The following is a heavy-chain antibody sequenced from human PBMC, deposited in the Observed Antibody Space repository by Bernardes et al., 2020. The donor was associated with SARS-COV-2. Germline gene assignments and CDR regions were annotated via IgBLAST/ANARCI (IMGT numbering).Heavy chain of an antibody. CDR1: GFTFSSYS. V-gene: IGHV3-48*04. CDR3: ARDCSSTSCWDDGGYFQH. CDR2: ISSSSSTI. Sequence: GGSLRLSCAASGFTFSSYSMNWVRQAPGKGLEWVSYISSSSSTIYYADSVKGRFTISRDNAKNSLYLQMNSLRAEDTAVYYCARDCSSTSCWDDGGYFQHWGQGTLVTVSS. J-gene: IGHJ1*01. D-gene: IGHD2-2*01.